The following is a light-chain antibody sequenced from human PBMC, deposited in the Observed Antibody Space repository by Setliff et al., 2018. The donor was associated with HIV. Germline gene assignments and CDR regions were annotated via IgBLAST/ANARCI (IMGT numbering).Light chain of an antibody. CDR3: CSNTGSNTYV. J-gene: IGLJ1*01. CDR1: SSDIGRYNL. Sequence: QSALAQPASVSGSPGQSITISCTGTSSDIGRYNLVSWYQQYPGKAPKLMIYQATKRPSGVSNRFSGSTSVNTASLTISGLQAEDEADYYCCSNTGSNTYVFGSGTKV. CDR2: QAT. V-gene: IGLV2-23*01.